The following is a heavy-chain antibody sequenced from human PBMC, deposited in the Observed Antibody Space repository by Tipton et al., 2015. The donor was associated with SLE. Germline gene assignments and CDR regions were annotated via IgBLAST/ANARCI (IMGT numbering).Heavy chain of an antibody. CDR2: ISWDGGTT. CDR1: GFTFDDYS. J-gene: IGHJ4*02. D-gene: IGHD4-17*01. Sequence: SLRLSCAASGFTFDDYSMHWVRQAPGKGLEWVSLISWDGGTTYYADSVKGRITISRDNNKNSLDLQMNSLRTEDTALYYCAKAGDCGDYGLDGYWGQGTLVTVSS. CDR3: AKAGDCGDYGLDGY. V-gene: IGHV3-43*01.